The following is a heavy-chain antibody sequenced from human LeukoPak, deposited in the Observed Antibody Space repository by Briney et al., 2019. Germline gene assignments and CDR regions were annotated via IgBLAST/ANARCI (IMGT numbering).Heavy chain of an antibody. Sequence: GGSLRLSCAASGFSFINNAMDWVRQAPGQGLEWVSGICASGRCTFYAAPVRGRFTVSRDNSKNSLYLQMNSLRAEDTAVYYCAKYINVPGTQLLGDYWGQGALVTVSS. V-gene: IGHV3-23*01. D-gene: IGHD1-1*01. J-gene: IGHJ4*02. CDR3: AKYINVPGTQLLGDY. CDR2: ICASGRCT. CDR1: GFSFINNA.